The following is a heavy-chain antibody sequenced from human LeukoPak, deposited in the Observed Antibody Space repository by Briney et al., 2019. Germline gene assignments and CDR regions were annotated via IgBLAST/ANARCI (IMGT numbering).Heavy chain of an antibody. CDR2: INAGNGNT. J-gene: IGHJ4*02. CDR3: ASGDWNYFDY. Sequence: GASVKVSCKASGYTFTRYPIHWVRQAPGQRLEWMGWINAGNGNTRYSQIFQGRVTITRVTSASTAYMELSSLRSKDTAVYYCASGDWNYFDYWGQGTLVTVSS. CDR1: GYTFTRYP. V-gene: IGHV1-3*01. D-gene: IGHD2-21*01.